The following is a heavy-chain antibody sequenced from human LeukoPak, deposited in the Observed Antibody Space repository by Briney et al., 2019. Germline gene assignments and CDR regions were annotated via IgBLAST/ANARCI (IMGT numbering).Heavy chain of an antibody. V-gene: IGHV1-46*01. CDR1: GYTFTSYY. Sequence: ASVKVSCKASGYTFTSYYMHWVRQAPGQGLVWMGIINPSGGSTSYAQKFQGRVTMTRDMSTSTVYMELSSLRSEDTAVYYCARDSIAAAGKLGYWGQGTLVTVSS. CDR3: ARDSIAAAGKLGY. J-gene: IGHJ4*02. CDR2: INPSGGST. D-gene: IGHD6-13*01.